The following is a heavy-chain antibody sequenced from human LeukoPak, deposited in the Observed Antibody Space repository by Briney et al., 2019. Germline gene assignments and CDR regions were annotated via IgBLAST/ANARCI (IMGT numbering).Heavy chain of an antibody. V-gene: IGHV4-30-4*01. CDR3: ARDNGYSGYDL. CDR2: IYYSGST. D-gene: IGHD5-12*01. CDR1: GGSISSGDYY. Sequence: SETLSLTCTVSGGSISSGDYYRSWIRQPPGKGLEWIGYIYYSGSTYYNPSLKSRVTISVDTSKNQFSLKLSSVTAADTAVYYCARDNGYSGYDLWGQGTLVTVSS. J-gene: IGHJ5*02.